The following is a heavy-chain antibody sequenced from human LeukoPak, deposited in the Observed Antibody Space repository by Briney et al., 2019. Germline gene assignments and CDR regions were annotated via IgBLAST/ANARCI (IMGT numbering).Heavy chain of an antibody. CDR2: IIPIFGTA. D-gene: IGHD4-11*01. J-gene: IGHJ4*02. V-gene: IGHV1-69*05. CDR1: GYTFTDYY. CDR3: ARVDYSNYGSHLQLDY. Sequence: ASVKVSCKASGYTFTDYYMHWVRQAPGQGLEWMGGIIPIFGTANYAQKFQGRVTITTDEPMSTAYVELSSLRSEDTAVYYCARVDYSNYGSHLQLDYWGQGTLVTVSS.